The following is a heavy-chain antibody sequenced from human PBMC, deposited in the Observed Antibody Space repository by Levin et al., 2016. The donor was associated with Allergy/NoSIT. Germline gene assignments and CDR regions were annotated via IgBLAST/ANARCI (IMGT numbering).Heavy chain of an antibody. V-gene: IGHV1-46*01. CDR3: ARPGAGSNDAFDI. CDR2: INPSGGST. D-gene: IGHD6-19*01. Sequence: WVRQAPGQGLEWMGIINPSGGSTSYAQKFQGRVTMTTDTSTSTTYMELRSLRSDDTAVYYCARPGAGSNDAFDIWGQGTMVTVSS. J-gene: IGHJ3*02.